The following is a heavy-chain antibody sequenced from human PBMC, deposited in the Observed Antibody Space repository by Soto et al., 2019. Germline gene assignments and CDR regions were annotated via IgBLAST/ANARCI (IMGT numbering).Heavy chain of an antibody. Sequence: GGSLRLSCAASGFTFSSYAMHWVRQAPGKGLEWVAVISYDGSNKYYADSVKGRFTISRDNSKNTLYLQMNSLRAEDTAVYCCARGNWDRDAFDIWGQGTMVTVSS. J-gene: IGHJ3*02. CDR2: ISYDGSNK. CDR1: GFTFSSYA. CDR3: ARGNWDRDAFDI. V-gene: IGHV3-30*04. D-gene: IGHD7-27*01.